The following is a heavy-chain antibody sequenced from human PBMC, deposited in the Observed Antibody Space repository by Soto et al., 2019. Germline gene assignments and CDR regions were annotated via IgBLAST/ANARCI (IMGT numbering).Heavy chain of an antibody. J-gene: IGHJ6*02. V-gene: IGHV3-33*01. Sequence: PGGSLRLSCAASGFTFSSYGMHWVRQAPGKGLEWVAVIWYDGSNKYYADSVKGRFTISRDNSKNTLYLQMNSLRAEDTAVYYGARDRYSSSWYGGWPYYYCGMDVWGQGTTVTVSS. CDR3: ARDRYSSSWYGGWPYYYCGMDV. CDR2: IWYDGSNK. CDR1: GFTFSSYG. D-gene: IGHD6-13*01.